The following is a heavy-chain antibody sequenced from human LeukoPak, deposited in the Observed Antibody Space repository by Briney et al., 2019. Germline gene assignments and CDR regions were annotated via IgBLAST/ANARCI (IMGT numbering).Heavy chain of an antibody. V-gene: IGHV6-1*01. CDR2: TYYRSKWYN. CDR3: TRDVNCSGGSRGCWFDP. CDR1: GDSVSSNSAT. D-gene: IGHD2-15*01. Sequence: SQTLSLTCAISGDSVSSNSATWNWIRQSPSRGLEWLGRTYYRSKWYNDYAVSVKSRITITPDTSKNQFSLQLNSVTPEDTAVYYCTRDVNCSGGSRGCWFDPWGQGTLVTVSS. J-gene: IGHJ5*02.